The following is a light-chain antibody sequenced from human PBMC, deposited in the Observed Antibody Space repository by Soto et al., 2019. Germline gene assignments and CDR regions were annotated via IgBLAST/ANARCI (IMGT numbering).Light chain of an antibody. J-gene: IGLJ2*01. Sequence: QSVLTQPPPASGTPGQRVSISCSGGSSNIGTNTVNWYQHLPGTAPKLLIFSNDERPSGVPDRFSGSKSGTSASLAISGLQVGDEGDYYLATLDDSLNGVVFGGGTQLTVL. CDR1: SSNIGTNT. CDR3: ATLDDSLNGVV. V-gene: IGLV1-44*01. CDR2: SND.